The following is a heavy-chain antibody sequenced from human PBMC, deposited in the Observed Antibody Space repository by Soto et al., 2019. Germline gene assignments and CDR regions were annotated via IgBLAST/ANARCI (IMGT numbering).Heavy chain of an antibody. CDR3: AKDPGVVAIHYFDY. D-gene: IGHD5-12*01. V-gene: IGHV3-23*01. CDR1: GFIFSSYA. CDR2: IGSTGVST. J-gene: IGHJ4*02. Sequence: EVQVLESGGGLVQPGESLRLSCAASGFIFSSYAMNWVRQAPGKGLEWVSGIGSTGVSTYYADSVKGRFTISRDNSKNMLYLHMDSLRAEDTAVYYCAKDPGVVAIHYFDYWGQGTLVTVSS.